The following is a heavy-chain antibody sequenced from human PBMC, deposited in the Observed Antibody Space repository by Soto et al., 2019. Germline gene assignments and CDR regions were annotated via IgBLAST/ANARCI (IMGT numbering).Heavy chain of an antibody. CDR2: ISGSGGST. CDR1: GFTFSSYA. J-gene: IGHJ4*02. Sequence: GGSLRLSCAASGFTFSSYAMSWVRQAPGKGLEWVSAISGSGGSTYYADSVKGRFTISRDNSKNTLYLQMNSLRAEDTAVYYCAKDLRLLVTAKTFDYWGQGTLVTVSS. V-gene: IGHV3-23*01. D-gene: IGHD2-21*02. CDR3: AKDLRLLVTAKTFDY.